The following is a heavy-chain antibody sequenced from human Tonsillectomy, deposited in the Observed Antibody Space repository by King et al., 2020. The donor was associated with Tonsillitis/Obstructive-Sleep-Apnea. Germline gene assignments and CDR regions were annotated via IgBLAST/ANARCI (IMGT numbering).Heavy chain of an antibody. J-gene: IGHJ6*02. CDR3: ARLGDYYYYGMDV. D-gene: IGHD3-16*01. V-gene: IGHV4-34*01. CDR2: IDHSGST. CDR1: GGSFSGYY. Sequence: VQLPQWGAGLLKPSETLSLTCTVYGGSFSGYYWSWIRQPPGKGLEWIGEIDHSGSTNYNPSLKSRVTISVDTSNNQFSLKLSSVTAADTAVYYCARLGDYYYYGMDVWGQGTTVTVSS.